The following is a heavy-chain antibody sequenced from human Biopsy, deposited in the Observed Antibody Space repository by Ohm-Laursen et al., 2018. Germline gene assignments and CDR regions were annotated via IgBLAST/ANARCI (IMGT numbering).Heavy chain of an antibody. CDR1: GDSISSYY. Sequence: GTLSLTCIVSGDSISSYYWSWIRQPPGKGLEWIGYVYYTGSTDYNPSLQSRVTISVDTSKNHFSLRLRPVTPADTAIYCARDRGYYSDRTVPGYFDLWGRGTLVTVSS. D-gene: IGHD3-22*01. V-gene: IGHV4-59*01. CDR3: ARDRGYYSDRTVPGYFDL. J-gene: IGHJ2*01. CDR2: VYYTGST.